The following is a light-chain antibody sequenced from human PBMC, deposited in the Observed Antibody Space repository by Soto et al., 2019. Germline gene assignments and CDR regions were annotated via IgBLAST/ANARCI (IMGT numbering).Light chain of an antibody. J-gene: IGKJ1*01. Sequence: DIQMTQSPSTLSASVGDRVTITCRASQSISSWLAWYQQKPGKAPKLLIYDASSLESGVPSRFSGSGSGTEFTLTISSLQPDDFATYYCQQYTSYPGTFGQGTQVEIK. CDR1: QSISSW. V-gene: IGKV1-5*01. CDR3: QQYTSYPGT. CDR2: DAS.